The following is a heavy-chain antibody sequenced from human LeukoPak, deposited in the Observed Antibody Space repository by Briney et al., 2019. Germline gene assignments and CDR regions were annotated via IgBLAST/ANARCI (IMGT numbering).Heavy chain of an antibody. D-gene: IGHD2-2*01. J-gene: IGHJ4*02. Sequence: ASVKVSCKASGYSFTAFYIHWVRQAPGQGLEWMGWIHPRSGETNYAYKFRGRVTMTRDTSISTTYMDLGSLGSDDTAVYYCARDPHCSNTNCPFDYWGQGTLVIVSS. CDR2: IHPRSGET. V-gene: IGHV1-2*02. CDR3: ARDPHCSNTNCPFDY. CDR1: GYSFTAFY.